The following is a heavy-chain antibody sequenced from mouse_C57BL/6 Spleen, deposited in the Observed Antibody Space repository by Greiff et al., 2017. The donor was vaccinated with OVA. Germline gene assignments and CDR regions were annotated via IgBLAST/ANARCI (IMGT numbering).Heavy chain of an antibody. J-gene: IGHJ1*03. V-gene: IGHV1-80*01. CDR1: GYAFSSYW. Sequence: QVQLQQSGAELVKPGASVKISCKASGYAFSSYWMNWVKQRPGKGLEWIGQIYPGDGDTNYNGKFKGKATLTADKSSSTAYMQLSSLTSEDSAVYFCARYYSNYGWYFDVWGTGTTVTVSS. CDR3: ARYYSNYGWYFDV. CDR2: IYPGDGDT. D-gene: IGHD2-5*01.